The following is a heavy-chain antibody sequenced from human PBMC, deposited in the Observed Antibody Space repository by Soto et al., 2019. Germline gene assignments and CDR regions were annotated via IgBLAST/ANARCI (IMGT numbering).Heavy chain of an antibody. CDR2: IYYSGST. V-gene: IGHV4-30-4*01. CDR3: AREGYYYGSGSD. D-gene: IGHD3-10*01. CDR1: GGSISSGDYY. Sequence: LSLTCTVSGGSISSGDYYWSWIRQPPGKGLEWIGYIYYSGSTYYNPSLKSRVTISVDTSKNQFSLKLSSVTAADTAVYYCAREGYYYGSGSDWGQGTLVTVSS. J-gene: IGHJ4*02.